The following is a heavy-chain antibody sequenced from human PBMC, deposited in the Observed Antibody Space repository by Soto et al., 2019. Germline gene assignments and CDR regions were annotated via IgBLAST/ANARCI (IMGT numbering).Heavy chain of an antibody. V-gene: IGHV1-3*01. CDR1: GYTFTSYA. J-gene: IGHJ4*02. CDR2: INAGNGNT. Sequence: ASVKVSCKASGYTFTSYAMHWVRQAPGQRLEWMGWINAGNGNTKYPQKFQGRVTITRDTSASTAYMELSSLRSEDTAVYYCARVLVGATPVDYWGQGTLVTVSS. CDR3: ARVLVGATPVDY. D-gene: IGHD1-26*01.